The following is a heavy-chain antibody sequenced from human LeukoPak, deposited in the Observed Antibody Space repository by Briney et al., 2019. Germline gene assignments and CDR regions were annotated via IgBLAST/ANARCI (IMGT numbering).Heavy chain of an antibody. CDR2: TYYRSKWYN. CDR1: EDSVSSNSAA. J-gene: IGHJ5*02. CDR3: ARDQYSIAVAGHSNWFDP. V-gene: IGHV6-1*01. Sequence: SQTLSLTCAISEDSVSSNSAAWNWIRQSPSRGLEWLGRTYYRSKWYNDYAVSVKSRITTNPDTSKNQFSLQLNSVTPEDTAVYYCARDQYSIAVAGHSNWFDPWGQGTLVTVSS. D-gene: IGHD6-19*01.